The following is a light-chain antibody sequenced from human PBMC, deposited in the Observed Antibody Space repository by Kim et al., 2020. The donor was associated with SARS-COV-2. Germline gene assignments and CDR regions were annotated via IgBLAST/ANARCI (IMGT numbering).Light chain of an antibody. CDR2: GAS. CDR1: QSVSSN. J-gene: IGKJ1*01. CDR3: QQYNNWPPWT. V-gene: IGKV3-15*01. Sequence: EIVMTQSPATLSVSPGERATLSRRASQSVSSNLAWYQQKPGQAPRLLIYGASTRATGIPARCSGSGSGTEFTLTISSLQSEDFAVYYCQQYNNWPPWTFGQGTKVDIK.